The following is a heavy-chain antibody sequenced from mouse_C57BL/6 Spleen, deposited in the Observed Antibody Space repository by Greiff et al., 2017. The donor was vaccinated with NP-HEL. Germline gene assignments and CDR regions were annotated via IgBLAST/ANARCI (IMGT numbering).Heavy chain of an antibody. Sequence: VQLQQSGAELVRPGASVKLSCTASGFNIKDDYMHWVKQRPEQGLEWIGWIDPENGDTEYASKFQGKATITADTSSNTAYLQLSSLTSEDTAVYYCTPSVVASFDYWGQGTTLTVSS. V-gene: IGHV14-4*01. CDR3: TPSVVASFDY. J-gene: IGHJ2*01. CDR2: IDPENGDT. CDR1: GFNIKDDY. D-gene: IGHD1-1*01.